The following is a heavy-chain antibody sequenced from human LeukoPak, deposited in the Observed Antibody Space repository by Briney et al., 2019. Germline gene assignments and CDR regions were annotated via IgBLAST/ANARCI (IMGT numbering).Heavy chain of an antibody. J-gene: IGHJ4*02. D-gene: IGHD3-9*01. CDR3: ARIVDILTGYLIDY. V-gene: IGHV1-8*02. Sequence: GASVKVSCKASGYTFTSYDINWVRQAPGQGLEWMGWMDPNRGNTGYAQKFQGRVTMTRSTSVNTAYMELSSLTSEDTAVYYCARIVDILTGYLIDYWGQGTLVTVSS. CDR2: MDPNRGNT. CDR1: GYTFTSYD.